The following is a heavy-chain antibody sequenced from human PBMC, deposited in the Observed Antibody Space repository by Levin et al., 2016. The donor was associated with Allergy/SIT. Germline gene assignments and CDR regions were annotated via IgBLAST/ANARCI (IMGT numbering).Heavy chain of an antibody. CDR1: GFTFSNYW. CDR3: ATKSAIPNDY. CDR2: IQDDGSGK. V-gene: IGHV3-7*01. D-gene: IGHD2-2*02. Sequence: GESLKISCAASGFTFSNYWMSWIRQVPGKGLEWVATIQDDGSGKYYVDSVKGRFTISRDNAKNSLYLQMNSLRAEDTAVYYCATKSAIPNDYWGQGTLVTVSS. J-gene: IGHJ4*02.